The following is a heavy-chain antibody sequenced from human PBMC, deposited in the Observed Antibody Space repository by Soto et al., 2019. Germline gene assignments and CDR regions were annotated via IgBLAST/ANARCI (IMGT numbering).Heavy chain of an antibody. CDR2: IYYSGST. V-gene: IGHV4-39*01. J-gene: IGHJ2*01. CDR1: GGSISSSSYY. Sequence: QLQLQESGPGLVKPSETLSLTCTVSGGSISSSSYYWGWIRQPPGKGLEWIGSIYYSGSTYYNPSLKSRVTISVDTSNNPFSLKLSSVTAADTAVYYCASVLRYFDWLEMDLWGRGTLVTVSS. CDR3: ASVLRYFDWLEMDL. D-gene: IGHD3-9*01.